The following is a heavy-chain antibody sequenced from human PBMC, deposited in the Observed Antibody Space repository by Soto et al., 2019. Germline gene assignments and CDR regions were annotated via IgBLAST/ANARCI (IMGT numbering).Heavy chain of an antibody. J-gene: IGHJ5*02. CDR2: INHSGST. D-gene: IGHD3-10*01. V-gene: IGHV4-34*01. Sequence: QVQLQQWGAGLLKPSETLSLTCAVYGGSFSGYCWSWIRQPPVKGLEWIGEINHSGSTNYNPSLKSRVTISVHTSKNQFSLKLSSVTAADTAVYYCARGRVVLLWFGDHNWFDPWGQGTLVTVSS. CDR1: GGSFSGYC. CDR3: ARGRVVLLWFGDHNWFDP.